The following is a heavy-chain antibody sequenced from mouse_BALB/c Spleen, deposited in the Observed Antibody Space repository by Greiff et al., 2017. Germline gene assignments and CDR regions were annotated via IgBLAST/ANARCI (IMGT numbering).Heavy chain of an antibody. D-gene: IGHD2-1*01. V-gene: IGHV3-2*02. Sequence: EVMLVESGPGLVKPSQSLSLTCTVTGYSITSDYAWNWIRQFPGNKLEWMGYISYSGSTSYNPSLKSRISITRDTSKNQFFLQLNSVTTEDTATYYCAEGNPFAYWGQGTLVTVSA. CDR3: AEGNPFAY. J-gene: IGHJ3*01. CDR1: GYSITSDYA. CDR2: ISYSGST.